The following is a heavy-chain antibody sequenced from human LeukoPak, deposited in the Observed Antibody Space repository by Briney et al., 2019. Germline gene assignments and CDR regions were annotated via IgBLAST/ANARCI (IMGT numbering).Heavy chain of an antibody. CDR2: IYHSGST. CDR3: AREGQLPTSYNWFDP. J-gene: IGHJ5*02. V-gene: IGHV4-38-2*02. D-gene: IGHD2-2*01. CDR1: GYSISSGYY. Sequence: SETLSLTCAVSGYSISSGYYWGWIRQPPGKGLEWIGSIYHSGSTYYNPSLKSRVTMSVDTSKNQFSLKLSSVTAADTAVYYCAREGQLPTSYNWFDPWGQGTLVTVSS.